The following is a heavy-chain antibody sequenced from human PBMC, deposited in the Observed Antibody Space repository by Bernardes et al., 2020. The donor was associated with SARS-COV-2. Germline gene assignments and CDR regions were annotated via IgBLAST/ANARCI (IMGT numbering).Heavy chain of an antibody. V-gene: IGHV3-23*01. CDR2: ISDSGENT. D-gene: IGHD3-22*01. Sequence: GESLCLSCAASGFTFSSYAMSWVRQAPGKGLEWVSAISDSGENTYYANSVEGRFTISRDNSKNTLHLQMNGLRAEDTAVYYCAKDGVAYDSSGYYARHLDYWGKGTLVTVSS. CDR3: AKDGVAYDSSGYYARHLDY. CDR1: GFTFSSYA. J-gene: IGHJ4*02.